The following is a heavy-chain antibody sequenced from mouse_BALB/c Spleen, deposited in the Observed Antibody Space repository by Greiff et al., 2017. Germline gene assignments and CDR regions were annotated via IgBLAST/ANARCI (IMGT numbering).Heavy chain of an antibody. D-gene: IGHD1-2*01. CDR3: ARGYYGYYAMDY. CDR2: ISSGGST. CDR1: GFTFSSYA. Sequence: DVQLVESGGGLVKPGGSLKLSCAASGFTFSSYAMSWVRQTPEKRLEWVASISSGGSTYYPDSVKGRFTISRDNARNILYLQMSSLRSEDTAMYYCARGYYGYYAMDYWGQGTSVTVSS. J-gene: IGHJ4*01. V-gene: IGHV5-6-5*01.